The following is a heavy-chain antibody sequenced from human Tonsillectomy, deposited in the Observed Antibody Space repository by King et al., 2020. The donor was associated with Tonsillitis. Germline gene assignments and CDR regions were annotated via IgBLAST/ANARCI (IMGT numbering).Heavy chain of an antibody. CDR3: ARDPGGYGDYGGVIEY. J-gene: IGHJ4*02. V-gene: IGHV3-30*04. Sequence: VQLVESGGGVVQPGRSLRLSCAASGFTFSSYAIHWVRQAPGKGLEWVAVISYDGSNKYYADSVKGRFTISRDNSKNTLYLQMNSLRAEDTAVFYCARDPGGYGDYGGVIEYWGQGPLVTVSS. CDR2: ISYDGSNK. CDR1: GFTFSSYA. D-gene: IGHD4-17*01.